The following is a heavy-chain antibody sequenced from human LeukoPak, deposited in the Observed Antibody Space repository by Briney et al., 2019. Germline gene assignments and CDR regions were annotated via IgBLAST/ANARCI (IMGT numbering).Heavy chain of an antibody. D-gene: IGHD2-15*01. CDR1: GFTLTRNA. J-gene: IGHJ4*02. Sequence: GGSLRLSCAASGFTLTRNAMSGVHQTPGRGLEWVSGVGSDDNTHYTDSVRGRFTISRDNANNTLFLQMNSLRVEDTAVYYCAKDLSWWAAADYWGQGALVTVSS. CDR2: VGSDDNT. CDR3: AKDLSWWAAADY. V-gene: IGHV3-23*01.